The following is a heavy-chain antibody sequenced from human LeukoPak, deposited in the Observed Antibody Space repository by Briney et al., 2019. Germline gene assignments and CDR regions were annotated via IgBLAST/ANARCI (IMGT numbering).Heavy chain of an antibody. CDR1: GFTFSSYW. V-gene: IGHV3-74*01. J-gene: IGHJ4*02. Sequence: GGSLRLSCAASGFTFSSYWMHWVRQAPGKGLVWVSRINSDGSDASYADSVKGRFTISRDNAKNSLYLQMNSLRAEDTAVYYCASGYSREREDYWGQGTLVTVSS. D-gene: IGHD5-18*01. CDR3: ASGYSREREDY. CDR2: INSDGSDA.